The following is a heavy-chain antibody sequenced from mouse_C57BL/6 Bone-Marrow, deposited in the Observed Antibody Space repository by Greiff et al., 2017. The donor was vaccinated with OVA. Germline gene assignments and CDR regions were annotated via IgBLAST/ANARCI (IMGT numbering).Heavy chain of an antibody. Sequence: QVQLQQPGAELVKPGASVKLSCKASGYTFTSYWMQWVKQRPGQGLEWIGEIDPSDSYTNYNQKFKGKATLTVDPSSSTAYMQLSSLTSEDSAVYYCASIKPLSSGLQGAMDYWGQGTSVTVSS. CDR2: IDPSDSYT. CDR1: GYTFTSYW. CDR3: ASIKPLSSGLQGAMDY. D-gene: IGHD6-1*01. J-gene: IGHJ4*01. V-gene: IGHV1-50*01.